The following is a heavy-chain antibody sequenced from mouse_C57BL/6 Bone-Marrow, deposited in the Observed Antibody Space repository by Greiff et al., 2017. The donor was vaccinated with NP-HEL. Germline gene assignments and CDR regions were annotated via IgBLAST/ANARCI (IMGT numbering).Heavy chain of an antibody. CDR1: GFTFSSYA. CDR3: ATAQASFAD. Sequence: EVKLMESGGGLVKPGGSLKLSCAASGFTFSSYAMSWVRQTPEKRLEWVATISDGGSYTYYPDNVKGRFTISRDNAKNNLYLQMSHLKSEDTAMYYCATAQASFADWGQGTLVTVSA. CDR2: ISDGGSYT. J-gene: IGHJ3*01. D-gene: IGHD3-2*02. V-gene: IGHV5-4*03.